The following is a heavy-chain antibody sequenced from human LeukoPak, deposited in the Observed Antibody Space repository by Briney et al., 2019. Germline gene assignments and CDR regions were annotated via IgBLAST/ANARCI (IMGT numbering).Heavy chain of an antibody. D-gene: IGHD1-1*01. J-gene: IGHJ2*01. Sequence: PGGSLRLSCAASGFTFSSYAMHWVRQAPGKGLEWVAKIQKDGSEAYYVDSLKGRFTISRDNAENSLSLQMHNLRAEDTAVYSCARAGVTNQLGETYWYFDLWGRGTLVTVSS. CDR1: GFTFSSYA. V-gene: IGHV3-7*01. CDR3: ARAGVTNQLGETYWYFDL. CDR2: IQKDGSEA.